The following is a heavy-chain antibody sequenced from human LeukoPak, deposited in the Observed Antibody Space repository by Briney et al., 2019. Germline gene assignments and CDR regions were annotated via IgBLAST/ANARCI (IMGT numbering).Heavy chain of an antibody. Sequence: ASVKISCKVSGYALTELSMHWVRQAPGKGLEWMGGFDPEDGETIYAQKFQGRVTMTEDTSTDTAYMELSSLRSEDTAVYYCAAIAAPESGSDYWGQGTLVTVSS. J-gene: IGHJ4*02. CDR1: GYALTELS. D-gene: IGHD6-6*01. CDR3: AAIAAPESGSDY. V-gene: IGHV1-24*01. CDR2: FDPEDGET.